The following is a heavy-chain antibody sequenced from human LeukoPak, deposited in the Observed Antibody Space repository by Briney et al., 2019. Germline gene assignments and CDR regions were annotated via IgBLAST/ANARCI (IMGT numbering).Heavy chain of an antibody. J-gene: IGHJ5*02. V-gene: IGHV4-4*07. Sequence: SETLSLTCTVSGGSIRTTSSYWGWIRQPAGKGLEWIGRIYTSGSTNYNPSLKSRVTMSVDTSKNQFSLKLSSVTAADTAVYYCARDPLAVAGISPNWFDPWGQGTLVTVSS. CDR1: GGSIRTTSSY. CDR2: IYTSGST. D-gene: IGHD6-19*01. CDR3: ARDPLAVAGISPNWFDP.